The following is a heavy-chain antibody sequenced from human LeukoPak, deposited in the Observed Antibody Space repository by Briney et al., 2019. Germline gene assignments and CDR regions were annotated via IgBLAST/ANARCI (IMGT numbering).Heavy chain of an antibody. Sequence: PGGPLSLSCAASGFTFNKYGMHWVRQAPGKELEWVAFVRYDGSKKYYADSVKGRFTISRDNSKNTLYLQMNSLRAEDTAVYYCASSRLQSYCSGGSCYSDWFDPWGQGTLVTVSS. J-gene: IGHJ5*02. V-gene: IGHV3-30*02. CDR1: GFTFNKYG. CDR2: VRYDGSKK. D-gene: IGHD2-15*01. CDR3: ASSRLQSYCSGGSCYSDWFDP.